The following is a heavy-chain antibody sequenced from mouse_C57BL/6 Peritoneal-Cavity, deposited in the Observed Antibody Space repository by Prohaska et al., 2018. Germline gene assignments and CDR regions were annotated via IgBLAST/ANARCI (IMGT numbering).Heavy chain of an antibody. J-gene: IGHJ2*01. CDR1: GYTFTSYW. D-gene: IGHD2-1*01. CDR2: INPSNGCT. V-gene: IGHV1-53*01. CDR3: ARRGNYDY. Sequence: QVQLQQPGTELVKPGASVKLSCKASGYTFTSYWMHWVKQRPGQGHEWIGNINPSNGCTNYNEKFKSKAKLTVDKSSSTAYMQLSILTSEDSAVYYCARRGNYDYWGQGTTLTVSS.